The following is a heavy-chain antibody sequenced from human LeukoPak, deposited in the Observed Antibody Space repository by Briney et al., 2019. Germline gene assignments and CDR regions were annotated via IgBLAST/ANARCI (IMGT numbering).Heavy chain of an antibody. V-gene: IGHV3-73*01. CDR3: TREGFMIVVPYYYYYMDV. J-gene: IGHJ6*03. CDR1: GFTFSGAA. Sequence: PGGSLRLSSEACGFTFSGAAMHWVRQASGKGLEWVGRIRSKVKSYATAYAASVKGRFNISRNDSKNTAYLQMNSLKTEDTAVYYRTREGFMIVVPYYYYYMDVWGKGTTVTVSS. CDR2: IRSKVKSYAT. D-gene: IGHD3-22*01.